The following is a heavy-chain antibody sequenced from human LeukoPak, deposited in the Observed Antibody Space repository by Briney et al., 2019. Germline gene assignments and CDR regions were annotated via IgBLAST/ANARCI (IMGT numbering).Heavy chain of an antibody. Sequence: GASVKVSFKASGYTFTGYYMHWVRQAPGQGLEWMGWINPNSGGTNYAQKFQGRVTMTRDTSISTAYMELSRLRSDDTAVYYCAREVEMATMYFDYWGQGTLVTVSS. CDR2: INPNSGGT. CDR1: GYTFTGYY. V-gene: IGHV1-2*02. J-gene: IGHJ4*02. D-gene: IGHD5-24*01. CDR3: AREVEMATMYFDY.